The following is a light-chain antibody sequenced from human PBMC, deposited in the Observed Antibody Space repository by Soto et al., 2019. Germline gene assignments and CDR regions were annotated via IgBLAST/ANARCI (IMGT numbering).Light chain of an antibody. V-gene: IGKV3-20*01. CDR1: QSISSSF. Sequence: EIVLTQSPGTLSLSPGKRATLSCRASQSISSSFLAWYQQKPGQAPRLLIYGASSRATGIPDRFSGTGSETDFTLTISRLEPEDFAVYYCQQYGSSPITFGQGTRLEIK. CDR3: QQYGSSPIT. CDR2: GAS. J-gene: IGKJ5*01.